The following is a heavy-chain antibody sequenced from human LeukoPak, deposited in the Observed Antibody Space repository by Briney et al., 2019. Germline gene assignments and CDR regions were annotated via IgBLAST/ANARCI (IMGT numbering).Heavy chain of an antibody. CDR3: ARTQSQSGSYRYYFGY. J-gene: IGHJ4*02. D-gene: IGHD1-26*01. Sequence: SETLSLTCTVSGASVGSAGYYWSWIRQPPGGGLEWIGYIYYISNTNYNPSLKSRVTMSVDPSKNQFSLKLNSVTAADTAVYYCARTQSQSGSYRYYFGYWGQGTLVTVPS. CDR2: IYYISNT. V-gene: IGHV4-61*08. CDR1: GASVGSAGYY.